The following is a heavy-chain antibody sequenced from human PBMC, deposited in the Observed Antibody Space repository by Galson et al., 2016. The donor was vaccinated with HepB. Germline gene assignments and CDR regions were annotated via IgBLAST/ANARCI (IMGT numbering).Heavy chain of an antibody. Sequence: SLRLSCAASGFDFSSYGMNWVRQAPGKGLEWVSGLSGTTNYVFYADSVKGRFTISRDNAKNSVYLQMNSLTAEDTAFYYCVRGVFDSWGQGTLVTVSS. CDR3: VRGVFDS. CDR1: GFDFSSYG. CDR2: LSGTTNYV. V-gene: IGHV3-21*01. J-gene: IGHJ4*02.